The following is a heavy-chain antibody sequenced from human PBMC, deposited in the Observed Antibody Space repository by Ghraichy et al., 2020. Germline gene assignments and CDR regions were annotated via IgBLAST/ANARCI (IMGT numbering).Heavy chain of an antibody. CDR3: ARDRERDGYDHMDYYYYYMDV. J-gene: IGHJ6*03. CDR2: ISPHNGNT. D-gene: IGHD5-24*01. CDR1: GYSFTTYG. Sequence: ASVKVSCKASGYSFTTYGVSWVRQAPGQGLEWMGWISPHNGNTDYANKLQGRVTMTTDTSTSTAYMELRSLRSDDTAVYYCARDRERDGYDHMDYYYYYMDVWGKGTTVTVSS. V-gene: IGHV1-18*04.